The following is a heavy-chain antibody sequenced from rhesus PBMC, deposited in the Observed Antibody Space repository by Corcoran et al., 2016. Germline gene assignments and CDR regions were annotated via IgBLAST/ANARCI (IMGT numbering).Heavy chain of an antibody. CDR1: GGSISSSTW. Sequence: QVQLQESGPGLVKPSETLSLTCAVSGGSISSSTWWRWIRQPPGKGLEWIGGIYSNTESTNDNPSLKNRVTMSKDTSKNQFSLKLSSVTAADTAVYYCRRGLDSWGQGVVVTVSS. CDR2: IYSNTEST. V-gene: IGHV4S12*01. CDR3: RRGLDS. J-gene: IGHJ6*01.